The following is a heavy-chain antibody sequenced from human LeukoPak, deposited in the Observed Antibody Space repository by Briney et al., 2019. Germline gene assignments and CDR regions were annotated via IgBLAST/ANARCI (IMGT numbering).Heavy chain of an antibody. CDR1: GYTFTSYA. J-gene: IGHJ4*02. D-gene: IGHD3-22*01. V-gene: IGHV7-4-1*02. CDR3: ARVVRGSSGYRYYFDY. Sequence: ASVKVSCKASGYTFTSYAMNWVRQAPGQGLEWMGWINTNTGNPTYAQGFTGRFDFSLDTSVSTTYLQISSLKAEDIAVYYCARVVRGSSGYRYYFDYWGQGTLVTVSS. CDR2: INTNTGNP.